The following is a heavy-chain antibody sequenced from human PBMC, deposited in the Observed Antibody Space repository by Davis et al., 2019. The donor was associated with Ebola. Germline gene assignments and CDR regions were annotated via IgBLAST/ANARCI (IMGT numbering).Heavy chain of an antibody. J-gene: IGHJ6*02. CDR2: ISYDGSNK. CDR1: GFTFSSYG. Sequence: GESLKISCAASGFTFSSYGMHWVRQAPGKGLEWVAVISYDGSNKYYADSVKGRFTISRDNSKNTLYLQMNSLRAEDTAVYYCARDNAGYCSGGSCGGNNYYYYGMDVWGQGTTVTVSS. D-gene: IGHD2-15*01. CDR3: ARDNAGYCSGGSCGGNNYYYYGMDV. V-gene: IGHV3-30*03.